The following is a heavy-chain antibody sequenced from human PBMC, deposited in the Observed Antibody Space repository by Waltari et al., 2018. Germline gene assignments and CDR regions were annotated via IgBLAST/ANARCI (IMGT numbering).Heavy chain of an antibody. V-gene: IGHV1-2*06. CDR2: LNPKNGDT. CDR1: GYTFTGYA. J-gene: IGHJ4*02. Sequence: LVQSGAEVKKPGASVKVSCKASGYTFTGYAILWVRQAPGQGLEWMGRLNPKNGDTHYAQKFQGRVAMTTDTSTNTAFMELHSLRSDDTAVYYCLRDSSGSHFDYWGQGTLVTVSS. CDR3: LRDSSGSHFDY. D-gene: IGHD3-22*01.